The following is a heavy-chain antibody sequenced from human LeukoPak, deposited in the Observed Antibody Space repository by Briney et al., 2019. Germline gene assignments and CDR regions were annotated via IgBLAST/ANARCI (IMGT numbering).Heavy chain of an antibody. Sequence: ESLTLSCAASGVTFSSYSMYCVRQPPGKGLEWIGSIFHTGRTVYNPSYESRLTISMETSKNEFFLRLNSVTAADMAVYFCARDGGYPTTDEGFDPWGLGTLVTVSS. V-gene: IGHV4-38-2*02. CDR3: ARDGGYPTTDEGFDP. CDR1: GVTFSSYS. D-gene: IGHD5-12*01. CDR2: IFHTGRT. J-gene: IGHJ5*02.